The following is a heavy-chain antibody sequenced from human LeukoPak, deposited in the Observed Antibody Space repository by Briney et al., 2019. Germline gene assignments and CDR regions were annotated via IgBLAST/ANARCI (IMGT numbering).Heavy chain of an antibody. CDR1: GFTFSSYA. CDR2: IRYDGSNK. Sequence: SGGSLRLSCAASGFTFSSYAMHWVRQAPGKGLEWVAFIRYDGSNKYYADSVKGRFTISRDNSKNTLYLEMNSLRAEDTAMYYCAKIGGSYAPEYYYYMDVWGKGTTVTVSS. V-gene: IGHV3-30*02. CDR3: AKIGGSYAPEYYYYMDV. J-gene: IGHJ6*03. D-gene: IGHD1-26*01.